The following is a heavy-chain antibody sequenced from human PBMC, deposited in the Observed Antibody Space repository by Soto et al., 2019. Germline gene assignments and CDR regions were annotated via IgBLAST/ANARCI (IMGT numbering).Heavy chain of an antibody. CDR3: ASWYYYESSTYRGGP. D-gene: IGHD3-22*01. CDR1: GGSISSSSYY. CDR2: VYYTGYT. Sequence: SPTLSLTCTVSGGSISSSSYYWGWIRQPPGKGLEWIGSVYYTGYTYYKPSLKSRVAISVDTSKDQFSLKLSSVTAADTAVYYCASWYYYESSTYRGGPWGQGTLVTVSS. J-gene: IGHJ5*02. V-gene: IGHV4-39*01.